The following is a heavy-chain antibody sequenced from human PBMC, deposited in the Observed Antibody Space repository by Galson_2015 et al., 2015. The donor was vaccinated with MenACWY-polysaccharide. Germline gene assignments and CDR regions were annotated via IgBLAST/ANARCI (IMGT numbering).Heavy chain of an antibody. V-gene: IGHV3-11*04. Sequence: SLRLSCAASGFTFSDYYMSWIRQAPGKGLEWVSCISGGGRTIYYADSVKDRVAIYRDNAKNSLYLQMNSLRDDDTAVYYCARVLKGLVGATPDYWGQGTLVTVSS. J-gene: IGHJ4*02. D-gene: IGHD1-26*01. CDR1: GFTFSDYY. CDR3: ARVLKGLVGATPDY. CDR2: ISGGGRTI.